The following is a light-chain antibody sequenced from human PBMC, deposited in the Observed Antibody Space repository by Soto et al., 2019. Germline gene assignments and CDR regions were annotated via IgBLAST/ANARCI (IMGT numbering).Light chain of an antibody. CDR3: QQYNDWPKT. CDR1: QSVSNSY. Sequence: EIVLTQSQGNLSLSPGGRATLSCRASQSVSNSYLAWYQQIPGQAPRLLIYGASNRATGIPDRFSGSGSGTEFTLTISSLQSEDFAVYHCQQYNDWPKTFGHGTKV. V-gene: IGKV3-20*01. CDR2: GAS. J-gene: IGKJ1*01.